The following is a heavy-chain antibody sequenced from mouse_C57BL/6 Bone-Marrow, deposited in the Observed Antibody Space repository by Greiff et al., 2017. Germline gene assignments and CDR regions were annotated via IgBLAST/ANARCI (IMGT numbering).Heavy chain of an antibody. Sequence: VHLVESGPGLVAPSQRLSITCTVSGFSLTSYAISWVRQPPGKGLEWLGVIWTGGGTNYNSALKSRLSISKDNSKSQVFLKMNSLQTDDTARYYCARNGDSYYYYAMDYWGQGTSVTVSS. V-gene: IGHV2-9-1*01. CDR1: GFSLTSYA. CDR3: ARNGDSYYYYAMDY. D-gene: IGHD2-12*01. J-gene: IGHJ4*01. CDR2: IWTGGGT.